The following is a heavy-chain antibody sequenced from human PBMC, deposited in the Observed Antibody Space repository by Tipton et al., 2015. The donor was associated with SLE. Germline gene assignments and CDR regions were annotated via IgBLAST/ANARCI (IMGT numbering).Heavy chain of an antibody. Sequence: QSGAEVKKPGSSVKVSCKASGGTFNTYDISWVRQAPGQGLEWMGGIIPIFGTTNYAQKFQGRVTITADESTNTAYMELNSLRSGDTAVYYCARAYYDILPPSGMDVWGQGTTVTVSS. CDR1: GGTFNTYD. CDR2: IIPIFGTT. J-gene: IGHJ6*02. CDR3: ARAYYDILPPSGMDV. V-gene: IGHV1-69*01. D-gene: IGHD3-9*01.